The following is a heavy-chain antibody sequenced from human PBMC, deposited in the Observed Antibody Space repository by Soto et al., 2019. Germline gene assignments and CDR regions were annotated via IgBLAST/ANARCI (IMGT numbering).Heavy chain of an antibody. CDR2: IFYLGSS. CDR1: GDSIISSDFY. D-gene: IGHD3-3*02. J-gene: IGHJ5*02. CDR3: ARHSLALRKNNWSDP. Sequence: SETLSLTCTVSGDSIISSDFYWGWVRQPPGKGLEWIGSIFYLGSSYYNPSLKSRVTMSVDTSKNQFSLRLRPVTAADTALYFCARHSLALRKNNWSDPWGQGSVVTVSS. V-gene: IGHV4-39*01.